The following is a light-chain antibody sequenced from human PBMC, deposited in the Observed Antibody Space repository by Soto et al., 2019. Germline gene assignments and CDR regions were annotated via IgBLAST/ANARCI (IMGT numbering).Light chain of an antibody. CDR1: QTVRSN. Sequence: EVVMTQSPVTLSVSPGERATLSCRASQTVRSNLAWYQKRPGQAPRLLVFGASTRATGIPARFSGSGSETEFTLTISSLQSEDFAVYYCQQYIYWPPTFGGGTKVDIK. CDR3: QQYIYWPPT. CDR2: GAS. V-gene: IGKV3-15*01. J-gene: IGKJ4*01.